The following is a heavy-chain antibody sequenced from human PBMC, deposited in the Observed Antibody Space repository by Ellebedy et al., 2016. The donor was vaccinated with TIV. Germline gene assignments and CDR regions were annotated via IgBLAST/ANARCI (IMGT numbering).Heavy chain of an antibody. CDR1: GFTFSSYW. J-gene: IGHJ6*02. V-gene: IGHV3-7*04. Sequence: GESLKISCAASGFTFSSYWMSWVRQAPGKGLEWVANIKQDGSEKYYVDSVKGRFTISRDNAKNSLYLQINSLRAEDTAVYYCARAEDYYYYYGMDVWGQGTTVTVSS. CDR3: ARAEDYYYYYGMDV. CDR2: IKQDGSEK.